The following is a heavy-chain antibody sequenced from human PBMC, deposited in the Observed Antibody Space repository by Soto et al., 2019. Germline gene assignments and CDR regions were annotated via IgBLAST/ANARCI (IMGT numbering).Heavy chain of an antibody. J-gene: IGHJ4*02. CDR1: GFTFSGNW. D-gene: IGHD4-4*01. CDR3: ARGVGNSEGNFDF. V-gene: IGHV3-74*03. CDR2: INGDGTTT. Sequence: EVQLVESGGGLVQTGGSLRLSCAASGFTFSGNWMHWVRQTPGKGLVWVSRINGDGTTTKFADSVKGRFTISRDNAENTVYLQMNSLRAEDTAVYYCARGVGNSEGNFDFWGQGTLVTVSS.